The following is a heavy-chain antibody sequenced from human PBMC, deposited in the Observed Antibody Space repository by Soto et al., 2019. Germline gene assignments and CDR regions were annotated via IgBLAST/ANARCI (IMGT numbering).Heavy chain of an antibody. CDR1: GGSISSSSYY. V-gene: IGHV4-39*01. Sequence: SETLSLTCTVSGGSISSSSYYWGWLRQPPGKGLEWIGSIYYSGNTYYNPSLKSRVTISVDTSKNQFSLKLSSVTAADTAVYYCARPEFVDEGSAAYYYMDVWGKGTTVTVSS. CDR3: ARPEFVDEGSAAYYYMDV. J-gene: IGHJ6*03. CDR2: IYYSGNT. D-gene: IGHD3-10*01.